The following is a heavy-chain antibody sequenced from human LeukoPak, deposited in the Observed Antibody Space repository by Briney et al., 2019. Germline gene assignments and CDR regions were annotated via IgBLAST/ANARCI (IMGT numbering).Heavy chain of an antibody. V-gene: IGHV4-4*02. J-gene: IGHJ4*02. CDR1: GGSISSSNW. D-gene: IGHD3-22*01. Sequence: PSETLSLTCAVSGGSISSSNWWSWVRQPPGKGLEWIGEIYHSGSTNYNPSLKSRVTISVEKSKNQFSLKLSSVTAADTAVYYCARVLDSSFKAFDYWGQGTLVTVSS. CDR2: IYHSGST. CDR3: ARVLDSSFKAFDY.